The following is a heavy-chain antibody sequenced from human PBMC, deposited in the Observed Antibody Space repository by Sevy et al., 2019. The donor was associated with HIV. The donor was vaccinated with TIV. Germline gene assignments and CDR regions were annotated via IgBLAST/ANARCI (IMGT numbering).Heavy chain of an antibody. J-gene: IGHJ4*02. Sequence: GGSLRLSCAASGFTFSRYNMNWVRQAPGKGLEWVSYISISSSTIYYADSVKGRFTISRDNAKNSLYLQMNSLRVEDTAVYYCAGVVGLRWYSFDYWGQGTLVTVSS. CDR1: GFTFSRYN. D-gene: IGHD4-17*01. CDR2: ISISSSTI. V-gene: IGHV3-48*01. CDR3: AGVVGLRWYSFDY.